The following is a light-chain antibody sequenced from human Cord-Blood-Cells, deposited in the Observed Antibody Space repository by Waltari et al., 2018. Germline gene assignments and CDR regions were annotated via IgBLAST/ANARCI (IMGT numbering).Light chain of an antibody. CDR1: QGVSSS. J-gene: IGKJ4*01. CDR3: QQRSNWPPT. CDR2: DAS. Sequence: EIVLTQSPATLSLSPGERATLSCRASQGVSSSLAWYQQKPGQAPRLLIYDASNRATGIPARFSGSGSGTDFTLTISSLEPEDFAVYYCQQRSNWPPTFGGGTKVEIK. V-gene: IGKV3-11*01.